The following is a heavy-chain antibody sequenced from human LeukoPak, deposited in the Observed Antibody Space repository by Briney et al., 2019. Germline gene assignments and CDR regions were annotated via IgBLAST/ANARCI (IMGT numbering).Heavy chain of an antibody. J-gene: IGHJ3*02. Sequence: SVKVSCKASGGTFSSYAISWVRQAPGQGLEWMGGIIPIFGTANYAQKFQGRVTITTDESTSTAYMELSSLRSEDTAVYYCAALDWDAFDIWGQGTMVTVSS. CDR1: GGTFSSYA. D-gene: IGHD3/OR15-3a*01. V-gene: IGHV1-69*05. CDR2: IIPIFGTA. CDR3: AALDWDAFDI.